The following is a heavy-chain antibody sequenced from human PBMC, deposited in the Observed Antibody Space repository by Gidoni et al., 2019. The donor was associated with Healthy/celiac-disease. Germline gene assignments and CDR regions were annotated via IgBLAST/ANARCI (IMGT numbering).Heavy chain of an antibody. CDR1: GFTFSSYA. CDR3: AKVDPDVYYSSGWYIWSWYFDL. Sequence: EVQLLESGGGLVQPGGSLRLSCAASGFTFSSYAMSWVRQAPGKGLEWVSAISGSGGSTYYADSVKGRFTISRDNSKNTLYLQMNSLRAEDTAVYYCAKVDPDVYYSSGWYIWSWYFDLWGRGTLVTVSS. V-gene: IGHV3-23*01. J-gene: IGHJ2*01. CDR2: ISGSGGST. D-gene: IGHD6-19*01.